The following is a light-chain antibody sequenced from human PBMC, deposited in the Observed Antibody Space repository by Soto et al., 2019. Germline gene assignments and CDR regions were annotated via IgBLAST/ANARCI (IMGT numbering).Light chain of an antibody. V-gene: IGKV1-39*01. Sequence: DIQMTQSPSSLSASVGDRVTITCRASQNIDTYLNWYQQKPGQAPNLLIYVASNLQTGVPSRFSGSGSGTDFSLTISGLQPEDVATYYCQQSYRAPYTFGQGTTLEIK. CDR1: QNIDTY. CDR3: QQSYRAPYT. J-gene: IGKJ2*01. CDR2: VAS.